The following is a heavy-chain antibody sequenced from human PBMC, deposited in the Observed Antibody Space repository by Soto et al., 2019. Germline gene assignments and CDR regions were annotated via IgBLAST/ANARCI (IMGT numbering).Heavy chain of an antibody. J-gene: IGHJ4*02. D-gene: IGHD1-26*01. CDR1: GFTFNSYN. CDR2: SSSGSNTI. V-gene: IGHV3-48*01. Sequence: EVQLVESGGGLVQMGGSLRLSCAASGFTFNSYNMNWVRQAPGRGLEWVSYSSSGSNTIYYADSVKGRFTVSRDSAKNSLYLQMNCLTAEDTVVYYCARGVGALMYSDFWGQGTLVTVSS. CDR3: ARGVGALMYSDF.